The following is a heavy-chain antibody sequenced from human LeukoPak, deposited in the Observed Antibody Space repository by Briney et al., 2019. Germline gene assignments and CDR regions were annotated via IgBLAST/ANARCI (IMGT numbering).Heavy chain of an antibody. D-gene: IGHD3-10*01. CDR3: ARDSTYYYESGSSGPHYFDN. J-gene: IGHJ4*02. V-gene: IGHV3-30-3*01. CDR2: IPSGGFYE. Sequence: GGSLRLSCAASGFNFGNYAMHWVRQAPGKGLEWVSLIPSGGFYEYYADSVKGRFTISRDDSGNTLYLQLNSLRPEDTAVYCCARDSTYYYESGSSGPHYFDNWGQGTLVTVSS. CDR1: GFNFGNYA.